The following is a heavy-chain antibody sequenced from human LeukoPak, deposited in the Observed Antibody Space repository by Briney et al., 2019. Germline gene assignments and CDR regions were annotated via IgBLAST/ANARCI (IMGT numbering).Heavy chain of an antibody. CDR2: IIPIFGTA. Sequence: GASVKVSCKASGGTFSSYAISWVRQAPGQGLEWMGRIIPIFGTANYAQKFQGRVTITTDESTSTAYMELSSLRFEDTAVYYCARAWAAAGRSSFDYWGQGTLVTVSS. D-gene: IGHD6-13*01. V-gene: IGHV1-69*05. CDR3: ARAWAAAGRSSFDY. CDR1: GGTFSSYA. J-gene: IGHJ4*02.